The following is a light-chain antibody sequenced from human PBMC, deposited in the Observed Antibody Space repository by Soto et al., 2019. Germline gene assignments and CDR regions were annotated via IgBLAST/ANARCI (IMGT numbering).Light chain of an antibody. V-gene: IGKV3-15*01. CDR2: DAS. J-gene: IGKJ4*01. Sequence: EIVMTQSPATLSVSPGEGATLSCRASHSIRSNLAWYQQKPGQAPRLLIYDASTRATDIPARFSGSGSGTEFTLTIGSLQSEDFAVYYCHQYNNWPLTFGGGTKVEIK. CDR1: HSIRSN. CDR3: HQYNNWPLT.